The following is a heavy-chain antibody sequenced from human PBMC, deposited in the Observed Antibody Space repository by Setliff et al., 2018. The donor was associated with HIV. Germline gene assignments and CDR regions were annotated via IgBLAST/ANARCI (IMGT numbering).Heavy chain of an antibody. J-gene: IGHJ1*01. CDR3: VRAPVYCAADCYPRYFEV. D-gene: IGHD2-21*01. CDR1: GDSLDSIANGNQF. CDR2: IFMSGSA. V-gene: IGHV4-61*09. Sequence: SETLSLTCSVSGDSLDSIANGNQFWGWIRQSGGKGLEWIGKIFMSGSADYDPCLESRVTISLDISKNQFFLEMRAFTAADTAVYYCVRAPVYCAADCYPRYFEVCGQGARVTVSS.